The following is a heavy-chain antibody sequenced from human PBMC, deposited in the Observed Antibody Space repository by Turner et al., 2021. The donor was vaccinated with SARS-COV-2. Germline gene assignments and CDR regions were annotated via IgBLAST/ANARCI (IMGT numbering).Heavy chain of an antibody. CDR2: IGTAGDT. D-gene: IGHD3-22*01. J-gene: IGHJ4*02. CDR3: ARANYDSSGYYCYFDY. Sequence: EVQLVESGGGLVQPGGSLRLSCAAAGFTFSSYDMHWVRQATGKGLEWVSVIGTAGDTYYAGSVKGRFTISRENAKNSLYLQMNTLRAGDTAVYYCARANYDSSGYYCYFDYWGQGTLVTVSS. V-gene: IGHV3-13*04. CDR1: GFTFSSYD.